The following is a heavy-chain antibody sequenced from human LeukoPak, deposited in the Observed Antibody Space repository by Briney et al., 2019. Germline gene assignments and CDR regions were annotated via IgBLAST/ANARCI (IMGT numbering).Heavy chain of an antibody. CDR1: GGTFSSYA. D-gene: IGHD3-9*01. J-gene: IGHJ5*02. V-gene: IGHV1-69*05. Sequence: GASVKVSCKASGGTFSSYAISWVRQAPGQGLEWMGGIIPIFGTANYAQKFQGRVTITRNTSISTAYMELSSLRSEDTAVYYCARMYYDILTGLNWFDPWGQGTLVTVSS. CDR2: IIPIFGTA. CDR3: ARMYYDILTGLNWFDP.